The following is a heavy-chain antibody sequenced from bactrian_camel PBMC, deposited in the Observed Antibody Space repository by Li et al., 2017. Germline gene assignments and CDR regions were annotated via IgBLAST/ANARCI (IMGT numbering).Heavy chain of an antibody. V-gene: IGHV3S1*01. Sequence: HVQLVESGGGSVQAGGSLRLSCVVSGLTHSNYCYDWFRQSPGKEREGVASVDNRDSIIMAESVKGRFTISKDSAKITLFLQMNSLKSEDTGAYYCAATREAMWPPQHRDWGLGTQVTVS. D-gene: IGHD2*01. CDR1: GLTHSNYC. CDR2: VDNRDSI. CDR3: AATREAMWPPQHRD. J-gene: IGHJ4*01.